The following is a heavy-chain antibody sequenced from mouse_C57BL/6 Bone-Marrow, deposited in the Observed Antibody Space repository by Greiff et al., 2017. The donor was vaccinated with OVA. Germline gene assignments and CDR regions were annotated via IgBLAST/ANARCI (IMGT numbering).Heavy chain of an antibody. CDR3: ARLHYYGSSYDY. CDR2: ISSGGSYT. V-gene: IGHV5-6*01. D-gene: IGHD1-1*01. J-gene: IGHJ2*01. CDR1: GFTFSSYG. Sequence: EVHLVESGGDLVKPGGSLKLSCAASGFTFSSYGMSWVRQTPDKRLEWVATISSGGSYTYYPDSVKGRFTISRDNAKNTLYLQMSSLQSEDTAMYYCARLHYYGSSYDYWGQGTTLTVSS.